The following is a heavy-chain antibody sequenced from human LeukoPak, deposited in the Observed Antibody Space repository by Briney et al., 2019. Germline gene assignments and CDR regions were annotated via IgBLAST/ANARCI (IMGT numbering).Heavy chain of an antibody. CDR3: ARGDASGRPGIGFDF. J-gene: IGHJ4*02. CDR1: GGSISNSY. D-gene: IGHD1-26*01. V-gene: IGHV4-59*01. Sequence: SETLFLTCTVSGGSISNSYWSWIRQPPGKGLEWIGFFHYSESTNYNPSLKSRVSISLDTSKNQVSLWLSSVTAADTAVYYCARGDASGRPGIGFDFWGQGTLVTVSS. CDR2: FHYSEST.